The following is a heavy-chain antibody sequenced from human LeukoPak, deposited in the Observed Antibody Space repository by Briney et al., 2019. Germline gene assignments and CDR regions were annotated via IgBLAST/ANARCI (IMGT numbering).Heavy chain of an antibody. J-gene: IGHJ6*02. D-gene: IGHD3-22*01. Sequence: PSETLSLTCAVYGGSFSGYYWSWIRQPPGKGLEWIGEINHSGSTNYNPSLKSRVTISVDTSKNQFSLKLSSVTAADTAVYYCARGPGYYDSSGYYFAPTPVYYYYGMDVWGQGTTVTVSS. CDR1: GGSFSGYY. CDR2: INHSGST. CDR3: ARGPGYYDSSGYYFAPTPVYYYYGMDV. V-gene: IGHV4-34*01.